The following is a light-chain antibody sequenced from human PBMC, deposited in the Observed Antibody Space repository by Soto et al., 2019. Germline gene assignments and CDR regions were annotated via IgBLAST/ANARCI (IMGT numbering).Light chain of an antibody. CDR2: AAS. V-gene: IGKV1-9*01. CDR3: QQLNSYPWT. J-gene: IGKJ1*01. CDR1: QGISSY. Sequence: DIQLTQSPSFLSASVGDRVTITCRASQGISSYLAWYQQKPGKAPKLLIYAASTLQSGVPSRFSGSGSGTEFTLTISSLKPEDFETYYCQQLNSYPWTFGQGTKVEIK.